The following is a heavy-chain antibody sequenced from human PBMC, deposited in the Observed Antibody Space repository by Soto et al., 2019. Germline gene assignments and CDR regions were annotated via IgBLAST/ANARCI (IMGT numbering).Heavy chain of an antibody. CDR1: AVMSSKYW. CDR2: IKQDGGDQ. J-gene: IGHJ4*02. V-gene: IGHV3-7*03. Sequence: GPARRVSRAASAVMSSKYWMSWFRQAPGKGLEWVANIKQDGGDQSYVDSVKGRFSISRDNDKNSLYLQMNSLRAEDTAVYYCARDEAIDYWGQGTLVTVSS. CDR3: ARDEAIDY.